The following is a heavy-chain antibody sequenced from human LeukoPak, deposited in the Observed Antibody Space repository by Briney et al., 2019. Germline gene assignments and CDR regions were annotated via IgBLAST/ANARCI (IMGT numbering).Heavy chain of an antibody. V-gene: IGHV1-8*01. Sequence: EASVKVSCKASGYTFTSYDINWVRQATGQGLEWMGWMNPNSGNTGYAQKFQGRVTMTRDTSISTAYMELSRLRSDDTAVYYCARDRVGATMPVDYWGQGTLVTVSS. CDR2: MNPNSGNT. CDR3: ARDRVGATMPVDY. D-gene: IGHD1-26*01. CDR1: GYTFTSYD. J-gene: IGHJ4*02.